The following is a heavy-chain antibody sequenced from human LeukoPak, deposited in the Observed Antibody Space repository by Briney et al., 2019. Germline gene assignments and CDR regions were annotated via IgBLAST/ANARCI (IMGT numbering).Heavy chain of an antibody. CDR1: GGSISSGGYY. CDR2: IYHSGST. CDR3: ARDNWRDQLLV. V-gene: IGHV4-30-2*01. D-gene: IGHD2-2*01. Sequence: SETLSLTCTVSGGSISSGGYYWSWIRQPPGKGLEWIGYIYHSGSTYYNPSLKSRVTISVDRSKNQFSLKLSSVTAADTAVYYCARDNWRDQLLVGGQGTLVTVSS. J-gene: IGHJ4*02.